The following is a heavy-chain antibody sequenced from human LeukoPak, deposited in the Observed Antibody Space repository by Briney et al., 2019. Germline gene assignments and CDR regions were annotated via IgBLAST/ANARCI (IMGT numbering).Heavy chain of an antibody. J-gene: IGHJ3*02. CDR1: GFTFSSYA. D-gene: IGHD5-24*01. V-gene: IGHV3-30*04. CDR2: ISYDGSNK. Sequence: GGSLRLSCVASGFTFSSYAMSWVRQAPGKGLEWVAVISYDGSNKYYADSVKGRFTISRDNSKNTLYLQMNSLRAEDTAVYYCARGGWLHRRHDAFDIWGQGTMVTVSS. CDR3: ARGGWLHRRHDAFDI.